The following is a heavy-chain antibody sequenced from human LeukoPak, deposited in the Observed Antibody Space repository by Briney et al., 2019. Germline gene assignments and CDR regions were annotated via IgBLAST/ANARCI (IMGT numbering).Heavy chain of an antibody. D-gene: IGHD1-26*01. CDR2: IDKKDKSNAKAT. Sequence: GGSLKLSCAASGFTFSGSAIHWVRQSSGKGLEWVGQIDKKDKSNAKATAYAASAKGRFTISRDDSINTAYLQMKSLKTEDTALYYCTRDSGTYSWFDPWGQGTLVTVSS. J-gene: IGHJ5*02. V-gene: IGHV3-73*01. CDR1: GFTFSGSA. CDR3: TRDSGTYSWFDP.